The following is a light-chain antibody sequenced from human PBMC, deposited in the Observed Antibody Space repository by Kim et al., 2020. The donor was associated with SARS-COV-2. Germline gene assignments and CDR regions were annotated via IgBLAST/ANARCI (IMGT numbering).Light chain of an antibody. CDR2: QDS. CDR3: QAWDSSTVV. CDR1: KLGDKY. V-gene: IGLV3-1*01. Sequence: VSPGQTASITCSGDKLGDKYACWYQQKPGQSPVLVIYQDSRRPSGIPERFSGSNSGNTATLTISGTQAMDEADYYCQAWDSSTVVFGGGTQLTVL. J-gene: IGLJ2*01.